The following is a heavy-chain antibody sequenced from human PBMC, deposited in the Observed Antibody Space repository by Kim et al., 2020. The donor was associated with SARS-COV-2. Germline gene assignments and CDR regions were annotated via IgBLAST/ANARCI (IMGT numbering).Heavy chain of an antibody. CDR3: VRGDDYGEEWAFDY. Sequence: SVKVSCKASGGTFSSYTISWVRQAPGQGLEWMGRIIPILGIANYAQKFQGSVTITADKSTSTAYMELSSLRSEDTAVYYCVRGDDYGEEWAFDYWGQGTLVTVSS. CDR1: GGTFSSYT. V-gene: IGHV1-69*02. CDR2: IIPILGIA. J-gene: IGHJ4*02. D-gene: IGHD4-17*01.